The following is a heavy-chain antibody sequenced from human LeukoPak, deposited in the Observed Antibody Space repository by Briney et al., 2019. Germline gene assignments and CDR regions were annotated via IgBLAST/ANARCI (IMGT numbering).Heavy chain of an antibody. Sequence: SETLSLTCTVSGGSISSYYWSWIRQPPGKGLEWIGYIYYSGSTNYNPSLKSRVTISVDTSKNQFSLKLSSVTAADTAVYYCARGGDIVVVPAVGENYGMDVWGQGTTVTVSS. CDR1: GGSISSYY. CDR3: ARGGDIVVVPAVGENYGMDV. CDR2: IYYSGST. D-gene: IGHD2-2*01. V-gene: IGHV4-59*01. J-gene: IGHJ6*02.